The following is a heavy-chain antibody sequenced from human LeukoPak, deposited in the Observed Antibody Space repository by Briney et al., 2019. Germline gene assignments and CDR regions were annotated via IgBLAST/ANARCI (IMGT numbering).Heavy chain of an antibody. CDR2: IYYSGST. V-gene: IGHV4-61*01. CDR3: ARDRKGYCSGGSCYSSTSKYYYHMDV. D-gene: IGHD2-15*01. Sequence: SETLSLTCTVSGGSISSSSYYWSWIRQPPGKGLEWIGYIYYSGSTNYNPSLKSRVTISVDTSKNQFSLKLSSVTAADTAVYYCARDRKGYCSGGSCYSSTSKYYYHMDVWGKGTTVTISS. CDR1: GGSISSSSYY. J-gene: IGHJ6*03.